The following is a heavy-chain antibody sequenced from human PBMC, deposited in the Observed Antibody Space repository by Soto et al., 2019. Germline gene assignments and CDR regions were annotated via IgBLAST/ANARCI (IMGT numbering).Heavy chain of an antibody. CDR1: GGCISSYY. D-gene: IGHD2-21*01. V-gene: IGHV4-59*01. CDR2: IYYSGST. J-gene: IGHJ5*02. CDR3: ARAVVNWFDP. Sequence: LETLSVTCTVSGGCISSYYWSWIRQPPGKGLEWIGYIYYSGSTNYNPSLKSRVTISVDTSKNQFSLKLSSVTAADTAVYYCARAVVNWFDPWGQGTLVTVSS.